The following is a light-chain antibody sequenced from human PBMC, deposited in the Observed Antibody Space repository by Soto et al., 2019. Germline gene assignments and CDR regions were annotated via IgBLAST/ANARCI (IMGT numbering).Light chain of an antibody. CDR3: CSYTTSNTRQIG. Sequence: QSVLTQPASVSGSPGQSITISCTGTSSDVGGYNYVSWYQQHPGKAPKFMIYDVSSRPSGVSNRFSGSKSGNTASLTISGLQAEDEADDDCCSYTTSNTRQIGFG. CDR2: DVS. V-gene: IGLV2-14*03. CDR1: SSDVGGYNY. J-gene: IGLJ1*01.